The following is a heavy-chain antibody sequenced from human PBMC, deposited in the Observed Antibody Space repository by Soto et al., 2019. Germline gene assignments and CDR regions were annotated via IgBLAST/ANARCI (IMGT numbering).Heavy chain of an antibody. D-gene: IGHD3-16*01. CDR1: GYTFGTYA. J-gene: IGHJ4*01. Sequence: SSVKVSCEDCGYTFGTYAMHWVRQAPGQRLEWMGWIKSANGNTKYSENFQGRVTITSDTSASTAYMELSGLRSEDTAVYYCATVWGSFQCVEYWG. V-gene: IGHV1-3*01. CDR3: ATVWGSFQCVEY. CDR2: IKSANGNT.